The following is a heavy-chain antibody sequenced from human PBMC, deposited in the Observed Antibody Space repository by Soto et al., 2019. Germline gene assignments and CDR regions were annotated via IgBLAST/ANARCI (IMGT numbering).Heavy chain of an antibody. V-gene: IGHV4-34*01. J-gene: IGHJ4*02. D-gene: IGHD2-8*02. CDR2: INHSGST. Sequence: TLSLTCTVSGGSLSGYYWNWIRQPPGKGLEWIGEINHSGSTNYNPSLKSRVTISVDTSKNQFSLKLTSVTAADTAVYYCARDKNTGLFDYWGQGTLVTVSS. CDR1: GGSLSGYY. CDR3: ARDKNTGLFDY.